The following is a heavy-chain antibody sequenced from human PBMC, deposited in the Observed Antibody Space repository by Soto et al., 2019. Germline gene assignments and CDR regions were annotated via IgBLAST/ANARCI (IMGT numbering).Heavy chain of an antibody. D-gene: IGHD5-18*01. CDR1: GYTFTSYG. J-gene: IGHJ5*02. CDR2: IIPILGIA. CDR3: ATEYSYENWFDX. Sequence: GASVKVSCKASGYTFTSYGISWVRQAPGQGLEWMGRIIPILGIANYAQKFQGRVTITADKSTSTAYMELSSLRSEDTVVYYCATEYSYENWFDXWGQGTLVTVSS. V-gene: IGHV1-69*04.